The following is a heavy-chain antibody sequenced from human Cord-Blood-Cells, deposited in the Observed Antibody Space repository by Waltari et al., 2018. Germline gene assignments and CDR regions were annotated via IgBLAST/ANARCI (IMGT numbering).Heavy chain of an antibody. CDR3: ARVPQLPKNYDFWSGYGGYYFDY. J-gene: IGHJ4*02. D-gene: IGHD3-3*01. CDR1: GYTFTGYY. CDR2: INPNSGGT. Sequence: EVKKPGASVKVSCKASGYTFTGYYMHWVRQAPGQGLEWMGWINPNSGGTNYAQKFQGRVTMTRDTSISTAYMELSRLRSDDTAVYYCARVPQLPKNYDFWSGYGGYYFDYWGQGTLVTVSS. V-gene: IGHV1-2*02.